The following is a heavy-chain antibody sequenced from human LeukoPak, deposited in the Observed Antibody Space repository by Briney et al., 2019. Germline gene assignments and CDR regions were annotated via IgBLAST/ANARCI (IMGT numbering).Heavy chain of an antibody. J-gene: IGHJ4*02. Sequence: PGGSLRLSCAASGLTFSGSAMSWVRQAPGKGLEWVSLISRSDNSTYYADSVKGRFTIARDNSQNTLYLQMHSLRADDTAFYYCAKVLVLVCANRYYFNYCGEGTLVVASS. V-gene: IGHV3-23*01. CDR2: ISRSDNST. CDR3: AKVLVLVCANRYYFNY. CDR1: GLTFSGSA. D-gene: IGHD2-15*01.